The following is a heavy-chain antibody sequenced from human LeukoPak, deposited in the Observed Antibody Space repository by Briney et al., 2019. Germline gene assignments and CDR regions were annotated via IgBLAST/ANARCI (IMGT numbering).Heavy chain of an antibody. V-gene: IGHV4-39*07. J-gene: IGHJ4*02. CDR2: IYYSGST. CDR1: GGSISSSSYY. D-gene: IGHD6-19*01. Sequence: SETLSLTCTVSGGSISSSSYYWGWIRQPPGKGLEWIGSIYYSGSTYYNPSLKSRVTISVDTSKNQFSLKLSSVTAADTAVYYCARIAVAGRIFFDYWGPGTLVTVSS. CDR3: ARIAVAGRIFFDY.